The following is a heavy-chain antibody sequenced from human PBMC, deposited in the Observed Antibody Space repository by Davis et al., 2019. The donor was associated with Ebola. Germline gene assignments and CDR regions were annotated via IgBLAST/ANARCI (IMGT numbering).Heavy chain of an antibody. Sequence: GESLKISCAASGFTVSSNYMSWVRQAPGKGLEWVSVIYSGGSTYYADSVKGRFTISRDNSKNTLYLQMNSLRAEDTAVYYCARDRGSGWFHFDYWGQGTLVTVSS. CDR1: GFTVSSNY. D-gene: IGHD6-19*01. J-gene: IGHJ4*02. V-gene: IGHV3-66*02. CDR3: ARDRGSGWFHFDY. CDR2: IYSGGST.